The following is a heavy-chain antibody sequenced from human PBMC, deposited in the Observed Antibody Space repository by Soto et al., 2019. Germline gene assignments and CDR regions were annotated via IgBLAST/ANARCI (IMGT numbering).Heavy chain of an antibody. D-gene: IGHD5-12*01. CDR1: GDSVSTGRSY. Sequence: QVQLQESGPGLVRPPETLSLTCTVSGDSVSTGRSYWSWIRQPPGKGLECIVFIYNSETTYYNPSLRSRVAISVQKSSNQYSLKLSSVTAADTSVYYCARGRGYGYGIDYWGQGTLVSVSS. J-gene: IGHJ4*02. CDR3: ARGRGYGYGIDY. V-gene: IGHV4-61*01. CDR2: IYNSETT.